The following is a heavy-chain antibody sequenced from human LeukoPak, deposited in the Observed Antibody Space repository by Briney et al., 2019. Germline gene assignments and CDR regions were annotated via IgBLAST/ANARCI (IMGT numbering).Heavy chain of an antibody. CDR3: ARPSESYITMIGTDFDY. Sequence: GASVKVSCKASGYTFTGYYMHWVRQAPGQGLEWMGWINPNSGGTNYAQKFQGRVTMTRDTSISTAYMELSRLRSDDTAVYYCARPSESYITMIGTDFDYWGQGTLVTVSS. V-gene: IGHV1-2*02. D-gene: IGHD3-22*01. J-gene: IGHJ4*02. CDR1: GYTFTGYY. CDR2: INPNSGGT.